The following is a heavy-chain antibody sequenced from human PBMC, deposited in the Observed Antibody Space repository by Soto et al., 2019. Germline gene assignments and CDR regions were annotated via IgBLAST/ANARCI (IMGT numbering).Heavy chain of an antibody. Sequence: PSETLSLTCTVSGGSINSDESYWSWIRQTPGGGLEWIGYVWHSGSAYYNPSLAGRVSLSVDASKNQFSLKLSSVTAADTAVYYCARGSGYDYDYWGQGTLVTVSS. CDR2: VWHSGSA. CDR1: GGSINSDESY. V-gene: IGHV4-30-4*01. J-gene: IGHJ4*02. CDR3: ARGSGYDYDY. D-gene: IGHD5-12*01.